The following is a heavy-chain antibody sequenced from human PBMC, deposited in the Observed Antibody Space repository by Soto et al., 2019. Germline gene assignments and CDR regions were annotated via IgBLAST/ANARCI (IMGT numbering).Heavy chain of an antibody. CDR2: ITRDGSST. Sequence: GSLRLSCAASGFSLSDYWMHWVRQAPGEGLVWLSRITRDGSSTNYADSVKGRFTISRDNAKNTLYLQVNSLRGEDTAVYYCARGANGYYYFDYWGQGTLVTVSS. V-gene: IGHV3-74*01. CDR1: GFSLSDYW. J-gene: IGHJ4*02. D-gene: IGHD5-18*01. CDR3: ARGANGYYYFDY.